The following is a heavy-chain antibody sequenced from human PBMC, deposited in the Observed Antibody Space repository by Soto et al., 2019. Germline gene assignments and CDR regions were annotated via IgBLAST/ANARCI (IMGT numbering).Heavy chain of an antibody. CDR3: AKVLLLWFGELPDY. V-gene: IGHV3-23*01. D-gene: IGHD3-10*01. CDR1: GFTFSSYA. CDR2: ISGSGGST. J-gene: IGHJ4*02. Sequence: PGESLKISCAASGFTFSSYAMSWVRQAPGKGLEWVSAISGSGGSTYYADSVKGRFTISRDNSKNTLYLQMNSLRAEDTAVYYCAKVLLLWFGELPDYWGQGTLVTVSS.